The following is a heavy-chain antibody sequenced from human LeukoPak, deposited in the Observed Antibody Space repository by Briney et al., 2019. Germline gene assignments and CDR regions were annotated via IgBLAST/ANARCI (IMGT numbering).Heavy chain of an antibody. CDR3: AGGSLAVAGY. Sequence: SETLSLTCAVYGGSFSGYYWSWIRQPPGKGLEWIGEINHSGSTNYNPSLKSRVTISVDTSKNQFSLKLSSVTAADTAVYYCAGGSLAVAGYWGQGTLVTVSS. J-gene: IGHJ4*02. D-gene: IGHD6-19*01. CDR1: GGSFSGYY. V-gene: IGHV4-34*01. CDR2: INHSGST.